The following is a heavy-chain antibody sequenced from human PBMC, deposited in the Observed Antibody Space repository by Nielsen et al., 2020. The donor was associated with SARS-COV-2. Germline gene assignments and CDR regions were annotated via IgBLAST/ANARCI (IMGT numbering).Heavy chain of an antibody. V-gene: IGHV3-21*04. CDR1: GFIFGSYT. CDR3: AREGRKLPLDY. Sequence: GESLKISCAASGFIFGSYTMTYFRQAPGKGLEWVSSISSTSSYIYYADPVKGRFTISRDNAESSLYLQMNSLRAEDTAVYYCAREGRKLPLDYWGQGTLVTVSS. CDR2: ISSTSSYI. J-gene: IGHJ4*02. D-gene: IGHD5-24*01.